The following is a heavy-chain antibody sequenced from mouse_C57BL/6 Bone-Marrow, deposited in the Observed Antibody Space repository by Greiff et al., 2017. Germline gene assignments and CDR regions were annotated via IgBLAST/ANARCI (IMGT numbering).Heavy chain of an antibody. CDR1: GFTFSSYG. CDR3: ARPHYYYEDYYAMDY. CDR2: ISSGGSYT. Sequence: EVKLVESGGDLVKPGGSLKLSCAASGFTFSSYGMSWVRQTPDKRLEWVATISSGGSYTYYPDSVQGRFTISRDNAKNTLYLQMSSLKSEDTAMYYCARPHYYYEDYYAMDYWGQGTSVTVSS. J-gene: IGHJ4*01. V-gene: IGHV5-6*01. D-gene: IGHD1-1*01.